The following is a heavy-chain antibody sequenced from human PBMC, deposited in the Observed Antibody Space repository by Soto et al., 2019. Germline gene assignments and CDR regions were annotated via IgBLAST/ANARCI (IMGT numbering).Heavy chain of an antibody. CDR3: ARDETYSSYYFDY. CDR2: ISGYNAKT. J-gene: IGHJ4*02. V-gene: IGHV1-18*04. Sequence: QVQLVQSGAEVKQPGASVKVSCKTSGYLFNSYGLSWVRQAPGQGLEWMGWISGYNAKTTYEQKFQGIVIMTIDTSTSTAYMELRSLRFDDTAVYYCARDETYSSYYFDYWGQGTLVTVSS. CDR1: GYLFNSYG. D-gene: IGHD4-4*01.